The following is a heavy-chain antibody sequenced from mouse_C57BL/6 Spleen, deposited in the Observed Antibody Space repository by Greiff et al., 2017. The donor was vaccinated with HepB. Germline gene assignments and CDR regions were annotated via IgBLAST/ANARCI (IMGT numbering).Heavy chain of an antibody. CDR1: GFTFSSYA. CDR2: ISDGGSYT. CDR3: ARGRSYGSSNDAMDY. V-gene: IGHV5-4*01. J-gene: IGHJ4*01. Sequence: EVQLVESGGGLVKPGGSLKLSCAASGFTFSSYAMSWVRQTPEKRLEWVATISDGGSYTYYPDNVKGRVTISRETAKNNLYLQMSHLQSEDTAMYYCARGRSYGSSNDAMDYWGQGTSVTVSS. D-gene: IGHD1-1*01.